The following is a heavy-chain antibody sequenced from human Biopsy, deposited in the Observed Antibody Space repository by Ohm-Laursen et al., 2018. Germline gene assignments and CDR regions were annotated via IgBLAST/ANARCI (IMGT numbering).Heavy chain of an antibody. J-gene: IGHJ6*02. D-gene: IGHD3-9*01. V-gene: IGHV1-69*05. CDR2: IVTFFGTV. CDR3: ASQTPRNPDILTGAFHYVMAV. Sequence: GASVKVSCKFSGGSFSNYAISWVRQAPGQGLEWMGGIVTFFGTVKYAQRFQGRLTISTDRSTDTAYMELSSLTSEDTAVFYCASQTPRNPDILTGAFHYVMAVWGQGTTVTVSS. CDR1: GGSFSNYA.